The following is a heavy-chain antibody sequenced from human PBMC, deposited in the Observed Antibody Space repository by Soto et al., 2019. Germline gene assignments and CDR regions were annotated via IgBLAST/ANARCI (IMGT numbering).Heavy chain of an antibody. CDR3: AHTPSSGWRVNDAFDI. V-gene: IGHV2-5*02. J-gene: IGHJ3*02. D-gene: IGHD6-19*01. Sequence: QITLKESGPTLVNPTQTLTLTCTFSGFSLSTSGVGVGWIRQPPGKALEWLALIYWDDDKRYSPSLKSRLTITKDTSKKQVVLTMTNMDPVDTATYYCAHTPSSGWRVNDAFDIWGQGTMVTVSS. CDR1: GFSLSTSGVG. CDR2: IYWDDDK.